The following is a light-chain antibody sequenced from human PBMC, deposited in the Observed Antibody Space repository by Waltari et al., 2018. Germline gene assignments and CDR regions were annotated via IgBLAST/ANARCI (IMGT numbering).Light chain of an antibody. Sequence: EIVMTQSPATLSVSPGERATLSCRASRSVSSNLAWYQQKPGQAPRLLIYGAATRATGIPAMFSVSGSGTEFALTISSLQSEDFAVYYCQQYNNWPPELTFGGGTKVEIK. CDR3: QQYNNWPPELT. J-gene: IGKJ4*01. CDR2: GAA. CDR1: RSVSSN. V-gene: IGKV3-15*01.